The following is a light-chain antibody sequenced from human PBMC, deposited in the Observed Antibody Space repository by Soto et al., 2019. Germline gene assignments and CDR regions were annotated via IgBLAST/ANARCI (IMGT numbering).Light chain of an antibody. CDR3: VLYMGSGIWV. J-gene: IGLJ3*02. Sequence: QTVVTQAPSFSVSPGGTVTLTCGLSSGSVSTRYYPSWYQQTPGQAPRTLIYNTNIRSFGVPDRFSGSILGIKAALTITGAQADDESDYYCVLYMGSGIWVFGGGTQLTVL. CDR2: NTN. V-gene: IGLV8-61*01. CDR1: SGSVSTRYY.